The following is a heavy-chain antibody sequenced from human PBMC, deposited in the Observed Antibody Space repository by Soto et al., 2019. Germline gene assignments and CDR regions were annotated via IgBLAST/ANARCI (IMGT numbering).Heavy chain of an antibody. Sequence: PGGSLRLSCAASGFTFSTYAMSWVRQAPGKGLEWVSAISGSVSGGRIDTHYADSVKGRFTISRDNSIDTLYLQMNSLRTEDAAVYYCAKGAHVSYTYYYTVGDFDYWGQGTLVTVSS. J-gene: IGHJ4*02. D-gene: IGHD3-10*01. CDR1: GFTFSTYA. V-gene: IGHV3-23*01. CDR3: AKGAHVSYTYYYTVGDFDY. CDR2: ISGSVSGGRIDT.